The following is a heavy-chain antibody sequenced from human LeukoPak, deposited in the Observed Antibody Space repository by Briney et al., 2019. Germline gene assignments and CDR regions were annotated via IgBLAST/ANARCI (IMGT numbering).Heavy chain of an antibody. CDR1: GYTFTSYG. CDR2: ISAYNGNT. J-gene: IGHJ4*02. D-gene: IGHD1-26*01. Sequence: ASVKVSCKASGYTFTSYGISWVRQAPGQGLEWMGWISAYNGNTNYAQKLQGRVTMTRDTSISTAYMELSRLRSDDTAVYYCARRSGARASPFDYWGQGTLVTVSS. CDR3: ARRSGARASPFDY. V-gene: IGHV1-18*01.